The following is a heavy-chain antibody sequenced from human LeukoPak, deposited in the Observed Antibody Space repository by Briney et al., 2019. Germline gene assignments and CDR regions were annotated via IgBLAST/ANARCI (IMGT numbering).Heavy chain of an antibody. V-gene: IGHV1-46*01. J-gene: IGHJ4*02. CDR3: AREVVGSTIPYFDY. CDR2: INPSGGST. D-gene: IGHD2-15*01. Sequence: ASVKVSCKASGYTFTSYYMHWVRQAPGQGLEWMRLINPSGGSTSYAQKFQGRVTMTRDMSPRTVYMALSSPRPEDTAVYYFAREVVGSTIPYFDYWGQGTLVTVSS. CDR1: GYTFTSYY.